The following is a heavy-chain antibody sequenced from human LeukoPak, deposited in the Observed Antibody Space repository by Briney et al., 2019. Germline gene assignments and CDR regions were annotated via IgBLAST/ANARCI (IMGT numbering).Heavy chain of an antibody. Sequence: PGGSLRLSCAASGFTVSSNYMSWVRQAPGKGLEWVSVIYSGGSTYYADSVKGRFTISRDNSKNTLYLQMNSLGAEDTAVYYCAREGKGRSFDYWGQGTLVTVSS. V-gene: IGHV3-53*01. CDR1: GFTVSSNY. D-gene: IGHD1-26*01. CDR3: AREGKGRSFDY. J-gene: IGHJ4*02. CDR2: IYSGGST.